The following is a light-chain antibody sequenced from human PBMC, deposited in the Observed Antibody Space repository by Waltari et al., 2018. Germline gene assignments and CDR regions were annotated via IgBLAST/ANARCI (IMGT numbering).Light chain of an antibody. J-gene: IGKJ1*01. Sequence: EVVLTQSPATLSVSLGERATLSCRASQSVSSDLAWYQQKPGPAPRVIIHGASISATGIPARFSGGGSGTEFTLTISSLQSEDSAVYYCQQYNKWPPGTFGQGTKVEIK. V-gene: IGKV3-15*01. CDR2: GAS. CDR3: QQYNKWPPGT. CDR1: QSVSSD.